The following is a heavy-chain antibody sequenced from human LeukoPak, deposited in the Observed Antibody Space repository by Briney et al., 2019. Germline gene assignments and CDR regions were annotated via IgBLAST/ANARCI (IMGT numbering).Heavy chain of an antibody. CDR2: INHSGST. CDR3: ARVPYDYVWGSYRYFDY. V-gene: IGHV4-34*01. J-gene: IGHJ4*02. Sequence: SETLSLTCAVYGGSFSGYYWSWIRQPLGKGLEWIGEINHSGSTNYNPSLKSRVTISVDTSKNQFSLKLSSVTAADTAVYYCARVPYDYVWGSYRYFDYWGQGTLVTVSS. D-gene: IGHD3-16*02. CDR1: GGSFSGYY.